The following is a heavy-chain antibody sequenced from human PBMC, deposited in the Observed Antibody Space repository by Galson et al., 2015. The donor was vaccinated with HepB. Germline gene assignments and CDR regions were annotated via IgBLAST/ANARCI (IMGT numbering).Heavy chain of an antibody. Sequence: SLRLSCAASAFTFSSYWMTWVRQAPGKGLEWVANINQGGSEKYYLDSVKGRFTISRDNAKDSLFLQMNSLRGEDTAVYYRARDQDPVARPLWYFDLWGRGTLVTVSS. V-gene: IGHV3-7*01. CDR3: ARDQDPVARPLWYFDL. CDR2: INQGGSEK. CDR1: AFTFSSYW. J-gene: IGHJ2*01.